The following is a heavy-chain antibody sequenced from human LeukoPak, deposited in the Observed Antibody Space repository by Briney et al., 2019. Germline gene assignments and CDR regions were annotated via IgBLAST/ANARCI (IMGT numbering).Heavy chain of an antibody. CDR2: IYNSWSI. J-gene: IGHJ3*02. CDR3: ATKVRGRFDI. D-gene: IGHD3-10*01. V-gene: IGHV4-59*11. CDR1: GGSINSHY. Sequence: SETLSLTCSVSGGSINSHYCNWIRQSRGKGLEWSGYIYNSWSINYNPSLKSRVTISVDTSKNQFSLNLASVTAADTAIYYCATKVRGRFDIWGQGTMVTVSS.